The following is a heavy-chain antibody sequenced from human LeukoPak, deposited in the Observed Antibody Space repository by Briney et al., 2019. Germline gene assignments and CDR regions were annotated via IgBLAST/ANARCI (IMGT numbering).Heavy chain of an antibody. CDR1: GGSISSYY. V-gene: IGHV4-59*08. CDR3: ARHAPDYYDSSGYYSLDY. CDR2: IYYSGST. J-gene: IGHJ4*02. Sequence: SETLSLTCTVSGGSISSYYWSWIRQPPGKGLEWTGYIYYSGSTNYNPSLKSRVTISVDTSKNQFSLKLSSVTAADTAVYYCARHAPDYYDSSGYYSLDYWGQGTLVTVSS. D-gene: IGHD3-22*01.